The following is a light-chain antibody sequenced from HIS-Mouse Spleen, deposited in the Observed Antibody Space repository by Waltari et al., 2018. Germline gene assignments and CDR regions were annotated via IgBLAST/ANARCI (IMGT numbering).Light chain of an antibody. CDR1: SFPTQY. CDR3: QSADSSGTYVV. CDR2: KDS. V-gene: IGLV3-25*03. J-gene: IGLJ2*01. Sequence: SYELTQPPSVSVSPGQTSRSTCSGWSFPTQYSYSYQQKPGQAPVMVIYKDSERPSGIPERFSGSSSGTTVTLTISGVQAEDEADYYCQSADSSGTYVVFGGGTKLTVL.